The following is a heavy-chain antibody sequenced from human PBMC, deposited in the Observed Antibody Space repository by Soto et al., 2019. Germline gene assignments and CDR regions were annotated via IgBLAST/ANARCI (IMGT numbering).Heavy chain of an antibody. CDR3: ARDVSAGSSSLYLDAFDI. J-gene: IGHJ3*02. Sequence: EVQLEESGGDLVQPGGSLRLSCAASGFTLSAYWMTWVRQAPGKGLEWVANINRDGSKKSYLDSVRGRFTISRDNVGNSLYLQMDSVRADDTALYYCARDVSAGSSSLYLDAFDIWGQGTMVTVSS. V-gene: IGHV3-7*05. D-gene: IGHD6-13*01. CDR2: INRDGSKK. CDR1: GFTLSAYW.